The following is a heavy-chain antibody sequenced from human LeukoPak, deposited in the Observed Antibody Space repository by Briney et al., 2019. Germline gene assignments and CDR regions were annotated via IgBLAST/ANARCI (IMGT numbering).Heavy chain of an antibody. CDR2: IYYSGST. V-gene: IGHV4-30-4*08. CDR3: ARKTPPYYYGSGSSANFDY. J-gene: IGHJ4*02. CDR1: GGSISSGDYY. D-gene: IGHD3-10*01. Sequence: SQTLSLTCTVSGGSISSGDYYWSWIRQPPGKVLEWIGYIYYSGSTYYNPSLKSRVTISVDTSKNQFSLKLSTVTAADTAVYYCARKTPPYYYGSGSSANFDYWGQGTLVTVSS.